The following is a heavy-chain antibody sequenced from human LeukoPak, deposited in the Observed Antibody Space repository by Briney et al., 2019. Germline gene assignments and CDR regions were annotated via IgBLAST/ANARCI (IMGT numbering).Heavy chain of an antibody. CDR2: IYPGDPDT. CDR1: GYSFTSFW. J-gene: IGHJ4*02. CDR3: ARQGSDWRSFDS. D-gene: IGHD3-9*01. Sequence: LGESLKISCKGSGYSFTSFWIGWVRQMPGKGLEWMGIIYPGDPDTRYSPSFQGQVTISADKSISTAYLQWSSLKVSDTAMYYCARQGSDWRSFDSWGQGTLVTVSS. V-gene: IGHV5-51*01.